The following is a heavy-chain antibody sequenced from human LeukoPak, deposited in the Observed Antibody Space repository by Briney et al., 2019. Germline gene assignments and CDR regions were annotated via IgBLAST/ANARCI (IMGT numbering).Heavy chain of an antibody. CDR1: GFTLSSYS. CDR2: LNSDGSST. V-gene: IGHV3-74*01. J-gene: IGHJ4*02. D-gene: IGHD3-22*01. Sequence: GSLRLSCAASGFTLSSYSMNWVRQAPGKGLVWVSRLNSDGSSTSYADSVKGRFTISRDNAKNTLYLQMNSLRAEDTAVYYCARMYYHDSSDYYWAPDYWGQGTLVTVSS. CDR3: ARMYYHDSSDYYWAPDY.